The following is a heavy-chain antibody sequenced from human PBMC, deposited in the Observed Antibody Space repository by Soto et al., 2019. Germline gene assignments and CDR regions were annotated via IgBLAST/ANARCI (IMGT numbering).Heavy chain of an antibody. D-gene: IGHD3-22*01. Sequence: GGSLRLSCAASGLTVSSNYMSWVRQAPDKGLEWVSVIYSGGSTYYADSVKGRFTISRDNSKNTLYLQMNSLRAEDTAVYYCARDRVESGYPEYFQHWGQGTLVTVSS. CDR2: IYSGGST. J-gene: IGHJ1*01. CDR1: GLTVSSNY. CDR3: ARDRVESGYPEYFQH. V-gene: IGHV3-53*01.